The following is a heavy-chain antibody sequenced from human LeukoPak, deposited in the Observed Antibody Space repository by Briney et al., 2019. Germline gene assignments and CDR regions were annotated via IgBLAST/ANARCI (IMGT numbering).Heavy chain of an antibody. CDR1: GYTFSSYG. CDR2: ISGYNGNT. J-gene: IGHJ5*02. V-gene: IGHV1-18*01. Sequence: ASVKVSCKASGYTFSSYGISWVRQAPGQGLEWMGWISGYNGNTHYAHNLQGRVTMTTDTSRSTAYTELRSLRSDDTAVYYCTRDEARYSSGYYPTWFDPWGQGTLVTVSS. D-gene: IGHD3-22*01. CDR3: TRDEARYSSGYYPTWFDP.